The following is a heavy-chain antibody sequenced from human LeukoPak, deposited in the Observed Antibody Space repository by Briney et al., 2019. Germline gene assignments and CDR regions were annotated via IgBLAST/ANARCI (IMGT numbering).Heavy chain of an antibody. D-gene: IGHD6-6*01. Sequence: GGSLRLSCAASGFAFSSYWMSWVRQVPGEGLEWVAKIKQDGSEKYYVDSVKGRFTLSRDNAKNSLYLQMNSLRAEDTAVYYCAKDMGEQLVTADDYWGQGTLVTVSS. J-gene: IGHJ4*02. CDR2: IKQDGSEK. V-gene: IGHV3-7*03. CDR3: AKDMGEQLVTADDY. CDR1: GFAFSSYW.